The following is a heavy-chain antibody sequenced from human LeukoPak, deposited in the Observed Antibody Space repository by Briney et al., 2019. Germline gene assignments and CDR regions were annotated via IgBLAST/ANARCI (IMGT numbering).Heavy chain of an antibody. CDR3: ARDLFQGATADAFDI. CDR1: GYSISSDHY. V-gene: IGHV4-38-2*02. CDR2: IFHSGSA. J-gene: IGHJ3*02. Sequence: SETLSLTCTVSGYSISSDHYWGWIRQPPGKGLEWIGSIFHSGSAYYNPSLESRVTISVDTSNNQFSLKLTSVTAADTAVYYCARDLFQGATADAFDIWGQGTMVTVSS. D-gene: IGHD1-26*01.